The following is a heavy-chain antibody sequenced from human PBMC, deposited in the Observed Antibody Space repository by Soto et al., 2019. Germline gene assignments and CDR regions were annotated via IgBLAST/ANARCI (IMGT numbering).Heavy chain of an antibody. J-gene: IGHJ3*02. CDR2: ISSSGSTI. Sequence: VQLVESGGGVVQPGRSLRLCCAASGFTFSSYGMHWVRQAPGKGLEWVSYISSSGSTIYYADSVKGRFTISRDNAKNSLYLQMNSLRADDTAVYYCARAHDYGDYWRAFDIWGQGTMVTVSS. V-gene: IGHV3-48*04. D-gene: IGHD4-17*01. CDR3: ARAHDYGDYWRAFDI. CDR1: GFTFSSYG.